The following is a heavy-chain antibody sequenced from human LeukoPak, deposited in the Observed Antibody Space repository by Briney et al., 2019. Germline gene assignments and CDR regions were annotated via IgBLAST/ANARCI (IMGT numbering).Heavy chain of an antibody. CDR2: ISGDGGTT. CDR3: ARGGSIAVAACDY. CDR1: GFPFSSYA. J-gene: IGHJ4*02. D-gene: IGHD6-19*01. V-gene: IGHV3-23*01. Sequence: GGSLRLSCVASGFPFSSYAMSWVRQAPGKGLECVSVISGDGGTTHYADFVKGRFTISRDNAKNSLYLQMNSLRAEDTAVYYCARGGSIAVAACDYWGQGTLVTVSS.